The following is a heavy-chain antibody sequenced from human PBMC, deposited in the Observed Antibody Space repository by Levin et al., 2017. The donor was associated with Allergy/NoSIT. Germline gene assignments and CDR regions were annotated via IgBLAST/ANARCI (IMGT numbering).Heavy chain of an antibody. CDR1: GFTFSNYA. V-gene: IGHV3-30-3*01. CDR3: ARCRYGSGSDICYYAMDV. Sequence: GGSLRLSCAASGFTFSNYAMHWVRQAPGKGLEWVAVISSDGSHEYFADSVKGRFTISRDNAKNMLYLQMNSLGAADTAVYYCARCRYGSGSDICYYAMDVWGQGSPVTVSS. D-gene: IGHD3-10*01. J-gene: IGHJ6*02. CDR2: ISSDGSHE.